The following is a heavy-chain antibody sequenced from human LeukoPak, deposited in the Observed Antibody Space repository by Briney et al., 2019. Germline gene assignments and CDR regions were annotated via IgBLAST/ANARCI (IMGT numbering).Heavy chain of an antibody. D-gene: IGHD4-11*01. Sequence: GGSLRLSCVASGFTFSSYWMSWVRQAPGKGLEWVASIKQDGSVKYYVDSVKGRFTISRDNATNSLYLQMTSLRAEETAVYYCAREDHSKYEYCCQGTLVTVSS. CDR3: AREDHSKYEY. CDR1: GFTFSSYW. CDR2: IKQDGSVK. J-gene: IGHJ4*02. V-gene: IGHV3-7*01.